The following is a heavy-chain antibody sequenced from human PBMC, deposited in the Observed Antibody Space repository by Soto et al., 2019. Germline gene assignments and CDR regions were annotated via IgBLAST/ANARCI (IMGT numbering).Heavy chain of an antibody. J-gene: IGHJ4*02. Sequence: GGSLRLSCAASGFTFSNYAMSWVRQAPGKGLEWVSGIGASGAGTYYPDFVKGRFIISRDNSKNTLHLQMYSLRAEDTAVYYCEVRKTGSYFDYWGQGTPVTVSS. CDR1: GFTFSNYA. CDR3: EVRKTGSYFDY. D-gene: IGHD1-26*01. V-gene: IGHV3-23*01. CDR2: IGASGAGT.